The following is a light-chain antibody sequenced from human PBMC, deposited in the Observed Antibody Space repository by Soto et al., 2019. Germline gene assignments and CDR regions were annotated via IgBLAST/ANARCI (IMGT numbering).Light chain of an antibody. CDR2: GVS. CDR3: CSYTSSSTLVV. Sequence: QSALTQPASVSGSPGQSITISCTGTSSDVGGYNYVSWYQQHPGKAPTLMIYGVSNRPSGVSNRFSGSKSGNTASLTISGLQAEDEADYYCCSYTSSSTLVVFGGGTKLTVL. J-gene: IGLJ2*01. V-gene: IGLV2-14*01. CDR1: SSDVGGYNY.